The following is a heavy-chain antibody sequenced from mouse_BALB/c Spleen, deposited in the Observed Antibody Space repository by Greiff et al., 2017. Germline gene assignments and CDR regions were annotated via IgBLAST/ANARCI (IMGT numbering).Heavy chain of an antibody. CDR3: ARGEIYDGYYVGFAY. CDR1: GFTFSSYA. Sequence: EVHLVESGGGLVKPGGSLKLSCAASGFTFSSYAMSWVRQSPEKRLEWVAAISSGGSYTYYPDTVTGRFTISRDNAKNTLYLEMSSLRSEDTAMYYCARGEIYDGYYVGFAYWGQGTLVTVSA. CDR2: ISSGGSYT. V-gene: IGHV5-9-4*01. D-gene: IGHD2-3*01. J-gene: IGHJ3*01.